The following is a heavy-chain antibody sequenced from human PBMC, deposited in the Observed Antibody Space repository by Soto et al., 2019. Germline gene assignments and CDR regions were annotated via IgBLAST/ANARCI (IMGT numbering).Heavy chain of an antibody. D-gene: IGHD2-2*03. Sequence: SDTTSLRSTVSGYRMWSSSCSWIRQPLGKGLEWIGNIHYNGNTKYSPSLKSRVTMSVDTSKNHFSLKLISVTTADTAVYFCAREGNLGRWIQPLDSWGQGTLVTV. CDR1: GYRMWSSS. CDR3: AREGNLGRWIQPLDS. V-gene: IGHV4-59*01. J-gene: IGHJ4*02. CDR2: IHYNGNT.